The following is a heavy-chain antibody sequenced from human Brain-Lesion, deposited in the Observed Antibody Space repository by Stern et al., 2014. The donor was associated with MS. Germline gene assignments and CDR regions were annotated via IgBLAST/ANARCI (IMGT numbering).Heavy chain of an antibody. CDR1: GGSISSSNW. V-gene: IGHV4-4*02. J-gene: IGHJ4*02. CDR2: SDHSGST. D-gene: IGHD6-13*01. CDR3: ARFPASRPHVFDS. Sequence: QVQLVESGPGLVKPSGTLSLTCAVSGGSISSSNWWSWVRQSPGKGLEWIGESDHSGSTIYNPSLKSRVTVSVDKSKNRFSLKLRSVTAADPAVYFCARFPASRPHVFDSWGQGTLVTVSS.